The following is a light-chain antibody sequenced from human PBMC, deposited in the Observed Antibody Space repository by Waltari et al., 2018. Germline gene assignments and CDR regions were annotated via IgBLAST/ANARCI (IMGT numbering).Light chain of an antibody. CDR2: NIA. J-gene: IGKJ1*01. CDR3: TQATQVRRT. CDR1: QSLVHSDGNTY. V-gene: IGKV2-24*01. Sequence: IVMTQTPLSSPVTLGQPAPISCRPIQSLVHSDGNTYLSWLQQRPGQPPRRLIYNIANRFSEHPDRFSGRGAGTDFALKMSSVKAEDVGVYYCTQATQVRRTFGQGTKVIVK.